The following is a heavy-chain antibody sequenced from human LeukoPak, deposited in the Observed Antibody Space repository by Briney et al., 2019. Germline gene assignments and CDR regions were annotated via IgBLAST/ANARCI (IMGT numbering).Heavy chain of an antibody. J-gene: IGHJ4*01. D-gene: IGHD3-16*01. V-gene: IGHV3-53*01. Sequence: GGSLRLSCTVSGVTVSSNSTSWVRHAPGKGLEWGLYIYRGGTHNLDSVKGRFTISRDHSKNTLYLQMSSLRAEDTAVYYCARRAGAYPHPYDYWGHGTLVIVSS. CDR2: IYRGGT. CDR3: ARRAGAYPHPYDY. CDR1: GVTVSSNS.